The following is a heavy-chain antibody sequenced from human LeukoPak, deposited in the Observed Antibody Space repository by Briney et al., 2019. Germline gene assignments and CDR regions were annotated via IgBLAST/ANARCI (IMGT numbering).Heavy chain of an antibody. V-gene: IGHV1-69*04. D-gene: IGHD5-24*01. J-gene: IGHJ6*02. Sequence: ASVKVSCKAFGGTFSSYAISWVRQAPGQGLEWMGRIIPILGIANYAQKFQGRVTITADKSTSTAYMELSSLRSEDTAVYYCARDYLVATRDYYYYYGMDVWGQGTTVTVS. CDR2: IIPILGIA. CDR1: GGTFSSYA. CDR3: ARDYLVATRDYYYYYGMDV.